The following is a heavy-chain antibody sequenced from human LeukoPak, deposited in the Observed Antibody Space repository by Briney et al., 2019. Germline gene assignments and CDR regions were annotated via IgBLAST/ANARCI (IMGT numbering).Heavy chain of an antibody. V-gene: IGHV3-30-3*01. CDR3: AREDYDDYVINAFDI. J-gene: IGHJ3*02. D-gene: IGHD4-17*01. Sequence: SGGSLRLSCAASGFTFSSYAMHWVRQAPGKGLEWVAVISYDGINKYYADSVKGRFTISRDNSKNTLYLQMNSLRAEDTAVYYCAREDYDDYVINAFDIWGQGTMVTVSS. CDR1: GFTFSSYA. CDR2: ISYDGINK.